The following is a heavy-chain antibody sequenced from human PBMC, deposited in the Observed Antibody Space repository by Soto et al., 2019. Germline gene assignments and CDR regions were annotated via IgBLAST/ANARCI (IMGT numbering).Heavy chain of an antibody. CDR3: ARHLRYYDILTRSFYYYYYGMDV. V-gene: IGHV4-39*01. Sequence: LSLTCTVSGGSISSSSYYWGWIRQPPGKGLEWIGSIYYSGSTYYNPSLKSRVTISVDTSKNQFSLKLSSVTAADTAVYYCARHLRYYDILTRSFYYYYYGMDVWGQGTTVTVSS. D-gene: IGHD3-9*01. CDR2: IYYSGST. CDR1: GGSISSSSYY. J-gene: IGHJ6*02.